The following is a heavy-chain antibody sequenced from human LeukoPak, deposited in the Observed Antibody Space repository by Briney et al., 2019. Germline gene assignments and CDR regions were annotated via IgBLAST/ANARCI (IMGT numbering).Heavy chain of an antibody. CDR2: IKQRRNGGAT. CDR3: TTGFTGVTHDGH. D-gene: IGHD1-14*01. Sequence: GGSLRLSCAASGFIFSGAWLNWVRQGPGQGLEWVGCIKQRRNGGATDYAAPVQGRFTISRDDSTNTLYLQMNSLKTEDTAVYYCTTGFTGVTHDGHWGQGTLVTVSS. V-gene: IGHV3-15*01. CDR1: GFIFSGAW. J-gene: IGHJ4*02.